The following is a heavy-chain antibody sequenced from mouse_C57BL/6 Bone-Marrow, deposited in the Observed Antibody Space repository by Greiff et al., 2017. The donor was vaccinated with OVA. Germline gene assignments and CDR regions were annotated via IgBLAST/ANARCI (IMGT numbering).Heavy chain of an antibody. CDR2: ISSGSSTI. J-gene: IGHJ1*03. CDR1: GFTFSDYG. CDR3: ARPNYYGSSPWYFDV. V-gene: IGHV5-17*01. D-gene: IGHD1-1*01. Sequence: EVKLMESGGGLVKPGGSLKLSCAASGFTFSDYGMHWVRQAPEKGLEWVAYISSGSSTIYYADTVKGRFTISRDNAKNTLFLQMTSLRSEDTAMYYCARPNYYGSSPWYFDVWGTGTTVTVSS.